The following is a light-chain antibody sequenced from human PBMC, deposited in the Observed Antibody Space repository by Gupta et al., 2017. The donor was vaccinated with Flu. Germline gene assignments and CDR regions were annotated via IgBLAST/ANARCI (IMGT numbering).Light chain of an antibody. V-gene: IGLV3-1*01. Sequence: SYELPPPPPVSVSPGQTASTTCSGDKWGDKYACWYQQKPGHSPVLVIYQDSKRPSGIPERFSGSNSGSTATLTISGTQAMDEADYYCHAWDSSTFYVFGTGTKVTVL. CDR2: QDS. J-gene: IGLJ1*01. CDR3: HAWDSSTFYV. CDR1: KWGDKY.